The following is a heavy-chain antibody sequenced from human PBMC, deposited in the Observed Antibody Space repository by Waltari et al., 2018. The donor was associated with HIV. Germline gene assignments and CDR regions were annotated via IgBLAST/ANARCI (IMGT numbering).Heavy chain of an antibody. CDR1: GRTFSSYA. J-gene: IGHJ4*02. CDR3: ARVSEIDSSSSGAFDY. D-gene: IGHD6-6*01. V-gene: IGHV1-69*01. Sequence: QVQLVQSGPEVKKPGSSVKVSCKASGRTFSSYAITWVRQAPGQGLEWMGGIIPIFGTSNYAQKFQGRVTITADESTSTVYMELSSLRSEDTAVYYCARVSEIDSSSSGAFDYWGQGTLVTVSS. CDR2: IIPIFGTS.